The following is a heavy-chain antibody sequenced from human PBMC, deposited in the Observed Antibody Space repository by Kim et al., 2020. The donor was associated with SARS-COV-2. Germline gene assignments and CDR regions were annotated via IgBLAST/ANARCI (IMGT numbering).Heavy chain of an antibody. V-gene: IGHV1-69*04. CDR1: GGTFSSYA. J-gene: IGHJ4*02. D-gene: IGHD1-1*01. CDR3: ARDHPYNWNFPNYFDY. Sequence: SVKVSCKASGGTFSSYAISWVRQAPGQGLEWMGRIIPILGIANYAQKFQGRVTITADKSTSTAYMELSSLRSEDTAVYYWARDHPYNWNFPNYFDYWGQGTLVTVSS. CDR2: IIPILGIA.